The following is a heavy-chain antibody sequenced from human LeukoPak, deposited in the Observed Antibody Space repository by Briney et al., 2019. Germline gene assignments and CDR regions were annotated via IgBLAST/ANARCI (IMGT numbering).Heavy chain of an antibody. CDR3: ARARGVVPAAINEHWFDP. CDR1: GGSISSSSYY. D-gene: IGHD2-2*02. Sequence: SETLSLTCTVSGGSISSSSYYWGWIRQPPGKGLEWIGSIYYSGSTYYNPSLKSRVTISVDTSKNQFSLKLSSVTAADTAVYYCARARGVVPAAINEHWFDPWGQGTLVSVSS. V-gene: IGHV4-39*07. CDR2: IYYSGST. J-gene: IGHJ5*02.